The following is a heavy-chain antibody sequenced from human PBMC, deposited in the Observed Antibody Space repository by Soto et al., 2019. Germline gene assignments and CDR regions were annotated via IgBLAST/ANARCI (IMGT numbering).Heavy chain of an antibody. CDR2: INPVGSNT. D-gene: IGHD3-10*01. CDR1: GFTFSSFW. Sequence: EVQVVESGGGLVQPGGSLRLSCAASGFTFSSFWMHWVRQAPEKGLVWVSRINPVGSNTYYADSVKGRFTISRDNAKNMVYLQKDSLRAEDTAVYYCARGLDGGRYGFGKWGQGALLTVSS. V-gene: IGHV3-74*01. J-gene: IGHJ4*02. CDR3: ARGLDGGRYGFGK.